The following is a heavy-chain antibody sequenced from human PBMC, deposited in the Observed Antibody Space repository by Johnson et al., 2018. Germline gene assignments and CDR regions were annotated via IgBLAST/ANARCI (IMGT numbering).Heavy chain of an antibody. V-gene: IGHV3-30*03. J-gene: IGHJ1*01. CDR3: ARDYVDGFKGPFQH. Sequence: SGGGLVQPGGSLRLSCAASGFTFRSYGMHWVRQAPGKGLEWVAVISYDGTNTYYADSVKGRFTISRDNSKKTLYLQMGSLRAEDTAMYYCARDYVDGFKGPFQHWGQGTLVTVSS. CDR2: ISYDGTNT. D-gene: IGHD3-9*01. CDR1: GFTFRSYG.